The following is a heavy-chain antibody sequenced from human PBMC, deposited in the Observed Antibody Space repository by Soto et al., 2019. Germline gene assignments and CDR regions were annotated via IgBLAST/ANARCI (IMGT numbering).Heavy chain of an antibody. CDR2: IYYSGST. CDR1: GGSISSSSYY. J-gene: IGHJ5*02. Sequence: SETLSLTCTVSGGSISSSSYYWGWIRQPPGKGLEWIGSIYYSGSTYYNPSLKSRVTISVDTSKNQFSLKLSSVTAADTAVYYCASEYSSSWTNWFDPWGQGTLVTVSS. D-gene: IGHD6-13*01. V-gene: IGHV4-39*01. CDR3: ASEYSSSWTNWFDP.